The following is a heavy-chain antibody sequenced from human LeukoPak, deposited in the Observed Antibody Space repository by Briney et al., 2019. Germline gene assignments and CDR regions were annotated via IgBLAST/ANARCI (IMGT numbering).Heavy chain of an antibody. D-gene: IGHD2-2*01. V-gene: IGHV3-9*01. Sequence: PGGSLRLSCAASGFTFDDYAMHWVRQAPGKGLEWVSGINWNSGSIDYADSVKGRFTISRDNAKNSLYPQMNSLRAEDTALYCCAKDANYQSDYVDYWGQGTLVTVSS. J-gene: IGHJ4*02. CDR2: INWNSGSI. CDR3: AKDANYQSDYVDY. CDR1: GFTFDDYA.